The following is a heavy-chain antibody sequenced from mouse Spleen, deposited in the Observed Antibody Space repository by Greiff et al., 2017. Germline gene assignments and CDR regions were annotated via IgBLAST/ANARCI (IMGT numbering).Heavy chain of an antibody. CDR1: GYSITSGYY. CDR3: AREGYDYDEGAWFAY. Sequence: DVQLQESGPGLVKPSQSLSLTCSVTGYSITSGYYWNWIRQFPGNKLEWMGYISYDGSNNYNPSLKNRIPITRDTSKNQFFLKLNSVTTEDTATYYCAREGYDYDEGAWFAYWGQGTLVTVSA. J-gene: IGHJ3*01. V-gene: IGHV3-6*01. D-gene: IGHD2-4*01. CDR2: ISYDGSN.